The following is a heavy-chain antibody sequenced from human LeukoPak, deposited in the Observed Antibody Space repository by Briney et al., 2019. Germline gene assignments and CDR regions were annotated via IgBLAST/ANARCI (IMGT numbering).Heavy chain of an antibody. CDR3: ARGLYYGSGSYYSKGNWFDP. CDR2: IYYSGST. J-gene: IGHJ5*02. V-gene: IGHV4-59*12. D-gene: IGHD3-10*01. CDR1: GGSISSYY. Sequence: SETLSLTCTVSGGSISSYYWSWIRQPPGKGLEWIGHIYYSGSTNYNPSLKSRVTISVDTSKNQFSLKLSSVTAADTAVYYCARGLYYGSGSYYSKGNWFDPWGQGTLVTVSS.